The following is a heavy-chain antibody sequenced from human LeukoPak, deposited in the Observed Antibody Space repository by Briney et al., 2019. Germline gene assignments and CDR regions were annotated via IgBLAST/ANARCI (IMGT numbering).Heavy chain of an antibody. V-gene: IGHV4-59*08. CDR1: GGSISSYY. D-gene: IGHD4-11*01. J-gene: IGHJ2*01. CDR2: IYYSGST. CDR3: ARHSATVTTTSAWYFDL. Sequence: SETLSLTCTVSGGSISSYYWSWIRQPPGKGLEWIGYIYYSGSTNYNPSLKSRVTISVDTSKNQFSLKLSSVTAADTAVYYCARHSATVTTTSAWYFDLWGRGTLVTVSS.